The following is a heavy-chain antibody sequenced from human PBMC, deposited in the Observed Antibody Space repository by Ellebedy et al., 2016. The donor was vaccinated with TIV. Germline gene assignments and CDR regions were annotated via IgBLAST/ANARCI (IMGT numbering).Heavy chain of an antibody. D-gene: IGHD6-13*01. CDR2: IKQDGSEK. J-gene: IGHJ4*02. CDR1: GFTFSSYW. V-gene: IGHV3-7*03. CDR3: VRSGGSSWADY. Sequence: GESLKISXAASGFTFSSYWMSWVRQLPGKGLEWVAKIKQDGSEKDYVDSVKGRFTISRDNAKNSMYLQMDSLRVEDTAMYYCVRSGGSSWADYWGQGTPVTVSS.